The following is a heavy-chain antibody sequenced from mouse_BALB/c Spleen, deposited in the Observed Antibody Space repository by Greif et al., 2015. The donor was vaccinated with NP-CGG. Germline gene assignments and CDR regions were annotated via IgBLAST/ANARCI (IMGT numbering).Heavy chain of an antibody. CDR1: GFTFSSYY. J-gene: IGHJ4*01. V-gene: IGHV5-6-2*01. CDR2: INSNGGST. CDR3: ARGGLRGAMDY. Sequence: EVQLVESGGGLVKLGGSLKLSCAASGFTFSSYYMSWVRQTPEKRLELVAAINSNGGSTYYPDTVKGRFTISRDNAKNTLYLQMSRLKSEDTALYYCARGGLRGAMDYWGQGTSVTVSS. D-gene: IGHD2-2*01.